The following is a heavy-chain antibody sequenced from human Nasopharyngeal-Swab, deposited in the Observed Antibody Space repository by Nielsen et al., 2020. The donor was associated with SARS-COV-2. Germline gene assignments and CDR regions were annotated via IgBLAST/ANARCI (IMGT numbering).Heavy chain of an antibody. D-gene: IGHD1-26*01. CDR3: AKGSGSYPRGGYFDS. J-gene: IGHJ4*02. Sequence: SLKISCVASAFTFDDHSMHWVRQAPGKGLEWVSGISWNSATIVYAASVRGRFTISRDNAKNSLFLQMNSLSPEDTALYYCAKGSGSYPRGGYFDSWGQGTLVAVSS. V-gene: IGHV3-9*01. CDR1: AFTFDDHS. CDR2: ISWNSATI.